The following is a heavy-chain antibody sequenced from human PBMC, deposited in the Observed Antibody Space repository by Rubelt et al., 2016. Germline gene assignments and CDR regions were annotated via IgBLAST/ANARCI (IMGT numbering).Heavy chain of an antibody. CDR2: ISSSCSYI. CDR3: ARGLTIAVAGTPDY. J-gene: IGHJ4*02. V-gene: IGHV3-21*01. D-gene: IGHD6-19*01. Sequence: MGLEWVSSISSSCSYIYYADSVRGRFTISRDNAKSSLSLQMNSLRAEDTAVYYCARGLTIAVAGTPDYWGQGTLVTVSS.